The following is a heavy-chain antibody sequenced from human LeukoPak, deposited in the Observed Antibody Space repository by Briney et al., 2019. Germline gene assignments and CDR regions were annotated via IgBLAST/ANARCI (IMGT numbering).Heavy chain of an antibody. V-gene: IGHV3-30*02. D-gene: IGHD3-10*01. CDR1: GFIFSSYG. CDR3: ASPRYYYGSDYFDY. Sequence: GGSLRLSCAASGFIFSSYGMHWVRQAPGKGLEWVAFIRYDGSNKYYADSVKGRFTISRDNSKNTLYLQMNSLRAEDTAVYYCASPRYYYGSDYFDYWGQGTLVTVSS. CDR2: IRYDGSNK. J-gene: IGHJ4*02.